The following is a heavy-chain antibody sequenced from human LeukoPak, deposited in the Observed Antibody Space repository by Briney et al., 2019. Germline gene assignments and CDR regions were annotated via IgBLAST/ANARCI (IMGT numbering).Heavy chain of an antibody. J-gene: IGHJ6*02. V-gene: IGHV3-23*01. CDR3: ARDGEGTMVRGPRTLSAYYYGMDV. CDR2: ISGSGVNT. D-gene: IGHD3-10*01. Sequence: GGSLRLSCEASGFTFNSYAMSWVRQAPGKGLEWVSTISGSGVNTYYADSVKGRFTISRDNSKNTLYLQMNSLRAEDTAVYYCARDGEGTMVRGPRTLSAYYYGMDVWGQGTTVTVSS. CDR1: GFTFNSYA.